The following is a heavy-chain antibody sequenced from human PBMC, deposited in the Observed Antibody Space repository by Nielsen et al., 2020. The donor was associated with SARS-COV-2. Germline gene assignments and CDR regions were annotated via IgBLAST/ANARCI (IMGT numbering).Heavy chain of an antibody. CDR1: GGSISSGGYY. V-gene: IGHV4-31*03. J-gene: IGHJ5*02. CDR2: IYYSGST. D-gene: IGHD1-14*01. CDR3: ARYGVTVVTTGRWFDP. Sequence: SETLSLTFTVSGGSISSGGYYWSWIRQHPGKGLEWIGYIYYSGSTYYNPSLKSRVTISVDTSKNQFSLKLSSVTAADTAVYYCARYGVTVVTTGRWFDPWGQGTLVTVSS.